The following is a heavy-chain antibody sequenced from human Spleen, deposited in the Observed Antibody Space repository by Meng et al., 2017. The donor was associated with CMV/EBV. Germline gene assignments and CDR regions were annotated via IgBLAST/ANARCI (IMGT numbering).Heavy chain of an antibody. CDR3: ARDGWDQAYYYYYYGMDV. V-gene: IGHV3-48*04. CDR2: ISSSGSTL. J-gene: IGHJ6*02. Sequence: GESLKISCAASGFSFGTYWMSWVRQAPGKGLEWISYISSSGSTLFYADSVKGRFTISRDNAKNSLYLQTNSLRAEDTAVYYCARDGWDQAYYYYYYGMDVWGQGTTVTVSS. D-gene: IGHD1-26*01. CDR1: GFSFGTYW.